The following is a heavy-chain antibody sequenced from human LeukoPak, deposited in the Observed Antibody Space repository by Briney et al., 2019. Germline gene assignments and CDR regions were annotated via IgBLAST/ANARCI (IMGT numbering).Heavy chain of an antibody. J-gene: IGHJ4*02. V-gene: IGHV1-69*06. Sequence: SVKVSCKASGGTFSSYAISWVRQAPGQGLEWMGGIIPIFGTANYAQKFQGRVTITADKSTSTAYMELSSLRSEDTAVYYCASEQGYCSSTSCYSSRFIDYWGQGTLVTVSS. D-gene: IGHD2-2*01. CDR3: ASEQGYCSSTSCYSSRFIDY. CDR2: IIPIFGTA. CDR1: GGTFSSYA.